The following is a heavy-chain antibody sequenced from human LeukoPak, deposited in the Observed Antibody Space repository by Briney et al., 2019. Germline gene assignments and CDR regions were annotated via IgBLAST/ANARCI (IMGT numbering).Heavy chain of an antibody. D-gene: IGHD6-19*01. CDR3: ARVMYSSGWSFDY. CDR2: INQDGTET. J-gene: IGHJ4*02. CDR1: GFTFNAFW. Sequence: GGSLRLSCAASGFTFNAFWVTWVRQAPGKGLEWVANINQDGTETYYVDSVKGRFAISRDNAKNSLYLQMNSLRTEDTAVYYCARVMYSSGWSFDYWGQGTLVTVSS. V-gene: IGHV3-7*01.